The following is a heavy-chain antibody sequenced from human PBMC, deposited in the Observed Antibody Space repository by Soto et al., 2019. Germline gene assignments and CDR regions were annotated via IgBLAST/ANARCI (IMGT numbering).Heavy chain of an antibody. CDR1: GGTFSSYA. CDR3: AVRSTPYYYGMDA. J-gene: IGHJ6*02. V-gene: IGHV1-69*13. Sequence: SVKVSCKASGGTFSSYAISWVRQAPGQGLEWMGGIIPIFGTANYAQKFQGRVAITADESTSTVYMELSSLRSEDTAVYYCAVRSTPYYYGMDAWGQGTTVTVSS. CDR2: IIPIFGTA.